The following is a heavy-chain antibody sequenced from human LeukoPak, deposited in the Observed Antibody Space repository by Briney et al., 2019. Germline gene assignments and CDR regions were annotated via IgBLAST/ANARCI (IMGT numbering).Heavy chain of an antibody. V-gene: IGHV3-7*01. Sequence: GGSLRLSCAASGFTFSSYWMSWVRQAPGKGLEWVANIKQDGSEKYYVDSVKGRFTISRDNAKNSLYLQMNSLRAEDTAVYYCARGGYDILTGYYEARPYFDYWGQGTLVTVSS. D-gene: IGHD3-9*01. CDR1: GFTFSSYW. CDR2: IKQDGSEK. J-gene: IGHJ4*02. CDR3: ARGGYDILTGYYEARPYFDY.